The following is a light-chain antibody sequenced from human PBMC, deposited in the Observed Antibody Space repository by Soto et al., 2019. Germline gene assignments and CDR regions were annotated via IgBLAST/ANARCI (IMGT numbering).Light chain of an antibody. CDR3: QQLNSYPRS. J-gene: IGKJ3*01. CDR2: AAS. V-gene: IGKV1-9*01. Sequence: IQLTQSPFSLSASVGDRVTITCRASQDISTFLAWYQQNPGKAPKLLIYAASTLQSGVPSRFSGSGSGTDFTLTISSLQSEDFATYCCQQLNSYPRSFGPGTRVDV. CDR1: QDISTF.